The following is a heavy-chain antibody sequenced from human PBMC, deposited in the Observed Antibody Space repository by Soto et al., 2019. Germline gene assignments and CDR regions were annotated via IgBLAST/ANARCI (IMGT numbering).Heavy chain of an antibody. D-gene: IGHD3-3*01. Sequence: ASVKVSCKASGGTFSSYAISWVRQAPGQGLEWMGGIIPIFGTANYAQKFQGRVTITADKSTSTAYMELSSLRSEDTAVYYCARGGYYDFWSGYPNDAFDIWGQGTMVTVSS. J-gene: IGHJ3*02. CDR2: IIPIFGTA. V-gene: IGHV1-69*06. CDR1: GGTFSSYA. CDR3: ARGGYYDFWSGYPNDAFDI.